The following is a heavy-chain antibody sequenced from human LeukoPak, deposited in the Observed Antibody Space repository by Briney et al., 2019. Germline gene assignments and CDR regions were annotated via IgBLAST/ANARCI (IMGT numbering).Heavy chain of an antibody. D-gene: IGHD3-22*01. CDR3: ARDKSRIVVIIADPDY. CDR1: GFMFSNYA. CDR2: ISYDGSYK. Sequence: GGSLRLSCAGSGFMFSNYALHWVRQAPGKWLEWVAVISYDGSYKDYADSVKGRFTISRDNSKSTLYMQMNSLRPEDTAVYYCARDKSRIVVIIADPDYWGQGTLVTVSS. V-gene: IGHV3-30*04. J-gene: IGHJ4*02.